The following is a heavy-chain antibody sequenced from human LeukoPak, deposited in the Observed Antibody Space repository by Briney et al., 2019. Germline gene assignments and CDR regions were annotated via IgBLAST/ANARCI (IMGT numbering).Heavy chain of an antibody. V-gene: IGHV4-39*01. CDR3: ARPGNDAFDI. CDR1: GGSISSSSYY. CDR2: SYYSGST. J-gene: IGHJ3*02. Sequence: SETLSLTCTVSGGSISSSSYYWGWIRQPPGKGLEWSGSSYYSGSTYYNPSLKSRVTISVDTSKNQFSLKLSSVTAADTAVYYCARPGNDAFDIWGQGTMVTVSS.